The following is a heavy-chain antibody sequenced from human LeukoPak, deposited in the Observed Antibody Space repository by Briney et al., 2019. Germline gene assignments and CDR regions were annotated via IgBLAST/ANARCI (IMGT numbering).Heavy chain of an antibody. CDR2: IYTSGST. CDR3: ARGVVVILFDY. J-gene: IGHJ4*02. CDR1: GGSISSYY. V-gene: IGHV4-4*09. D-gene: IGHD3-22*01. Sequence: SETLSLTCTVSGGSISSYYWSWIRQPPGKGLEWIGYIYTSGSTNYNPSLKSRVTISVDTSKNQFSLKLSSVTAADTAVYYCARGVVVILFDYWGQGTLVTVSS.